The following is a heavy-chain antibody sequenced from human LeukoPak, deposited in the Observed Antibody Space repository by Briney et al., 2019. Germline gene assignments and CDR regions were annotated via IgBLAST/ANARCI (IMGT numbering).Heavy chain of an antibody. J-gene: IGHJ4*02. CDR2: ISGSGGST. V-gene: IGHV3-23*01. D-gene: IGHD3-9*01. CDR3: ARGNFERYDILTGGIDY. Sequence: PGGTLRLSCAASGFTFSSYGMSWVRQAPGKGLEWVSAISGSGGSTYYADSVKGRFTISRDNSKNTLYLQMNSLRAEDTAVYYCARGNFERYDILTGGIDYWGQGTLVTVSS. CDR1: GFTFSSYG.